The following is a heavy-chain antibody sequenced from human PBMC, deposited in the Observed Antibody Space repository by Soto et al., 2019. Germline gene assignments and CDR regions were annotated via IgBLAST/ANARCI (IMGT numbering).Heavy chain of an antibody. CDR2: ISAYNGNT. CDR3: ARDLYCSGGSCYGGGFDY. V-gene: IGHV1-18*01. J-gene: IGHJ4*02. CDR1: GYTFTSYG. D-gene: IGHD2-15*01. Sequence: GASVKVSCKASGYTFTSYGISWVRQAPGQGLEWMGWISAYNGNTNYAQKLQGRVTMTTDTSTSTAYMELRSLRSDDTAVYYCARDLYCSGGSCYGGGFDYWGQGTLVTVSS.